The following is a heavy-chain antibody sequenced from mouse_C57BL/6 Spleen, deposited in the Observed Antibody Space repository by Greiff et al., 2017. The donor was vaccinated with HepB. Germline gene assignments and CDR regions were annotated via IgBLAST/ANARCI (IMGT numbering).Heavy chain of an antibody. CDR3: ARALTGTRAMDY. Sequence: QVQLQQSGAELVKPGASVKLSCKASGYTFTSYWMHWVKQRPGQGLEWIGMIHPNSGSTNYNEKFKSKATLTVDKSSSTAYMQLSSLTSEDSAVYYCARALTGTRAMDYWGQGTSVTVSS. CDR1: GYTFTSYW. J-gene: IGHJ4*01. D-gene: IGHD4-1*01. V-gene: IGHV1-64*01. CDR2: IHPNSGST.